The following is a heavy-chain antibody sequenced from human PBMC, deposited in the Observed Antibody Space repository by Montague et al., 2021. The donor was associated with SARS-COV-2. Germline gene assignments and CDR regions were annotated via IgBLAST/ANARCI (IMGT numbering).Heavy chain of an antibody. CDR2: IGAGVSST. V-gene: IGHV3-23*01. CDR3: ASSYIPNKYYEVY. CDR1: GFTFSTYP. J-gene: IGHJ4*02. D-gene: IGHD2/OR15-2a*01. Sequence: SLRLSCAASGFTFSTYPMHWARQAPGKGLEWVSSIGAGVSSTFYADSVKGRFTVSRDNSKNTLYLQMNSLRAEDTAVYYCASSYIPNKYYEVYWGQGTLVTVSS.